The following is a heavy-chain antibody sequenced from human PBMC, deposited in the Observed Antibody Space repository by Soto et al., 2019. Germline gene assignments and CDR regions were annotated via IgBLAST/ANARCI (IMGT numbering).Heavy chain of an antibody. V-gene: IGHV3-23*01. Sequence: GGSLRLSCAASVFTFSSDAMSWFRQAPAEGLEWVSTISSGGDNTYSADSVKGRFTISRDNSKNTLYLQMNSLRAEDTAVYYCAKDFDSYSSGRYGMDVWGQGTTVTVSS. CDR2: ISSGGDNT. CDR1: VFTFSSDA. D-gene: IGHD6-19*01. J-gene: IGHJ6*02. CDR3: AKDFDSYSSGRYGMDV.